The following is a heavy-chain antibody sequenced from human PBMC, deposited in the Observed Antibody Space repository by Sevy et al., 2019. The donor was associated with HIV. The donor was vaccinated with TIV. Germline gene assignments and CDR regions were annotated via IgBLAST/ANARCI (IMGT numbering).Heavy chain of an antibody. D-gene: IGHD6-6*01. V-gene: IGHV3-30*04. CDR2: ISYDGNNK. CDR1: GFTFSSYA. Sequence: GGSLRLSCAASGFTFSSYAMNWVRQAPGKGLEWVALISYDGNNKYYADSVKGRFTFSRDNSKNTLYLQMNSLRGEDTAFYYCARGLAALPGYYYGLDVWGQGTTVTVSS. J-gene: IGHJ6*02. CDR3: ARGLAALPGYYYGLDV.